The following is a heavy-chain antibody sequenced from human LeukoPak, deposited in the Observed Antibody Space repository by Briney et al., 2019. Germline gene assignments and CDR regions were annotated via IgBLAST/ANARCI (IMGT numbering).Heavy chain of an antibody. D-gene: IGHD1-26*01. J-gene: IGHJ4*02. CDR3: ARDLSGSPFDY. Sequence: PGRSLRLSCAASGFTFGSYAMHWVGQAPGKGLEWVAFISFDSSIKYYADSVKGRFSISRDNSKNTVYLQMNSLRVEDTAVYFCARDLSGSPFDYWGQGTLVTASS. CDR2: ISFDSSIK. V-gene: IGHV3-30-3*01. CDR1: GFTFGSYA.